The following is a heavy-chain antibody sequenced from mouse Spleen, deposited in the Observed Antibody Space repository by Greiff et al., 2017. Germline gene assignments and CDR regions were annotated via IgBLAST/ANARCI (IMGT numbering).Heavy chain of an antibody. J-gene: IGHJ2*01. D-gene: IGHD1-1*01. V-gene: IGHV1-15*01. Sequence: QVQLQQSGAELVRPGASVTLSCKASGYTFTDYEMHWVKQTPVHGLEWIGAIDPETGGTAYNQKFKGKAILTVDKSSSTAYMELRSLTSEDSAVYYCTRWGITTVVSPFDYWGQGTTLTVSS. CDR2: IDPETGGT. CDR3: TRWGITTVVSPFDY. CDR1: GYTFTDYE.